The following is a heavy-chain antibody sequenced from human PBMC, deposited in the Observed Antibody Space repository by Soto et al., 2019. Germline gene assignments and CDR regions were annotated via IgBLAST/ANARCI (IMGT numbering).Heavy chain of an antibody. D-gene: IGHD4-4*01. CDR2: ISYDGGHK. J-gene: IGHJ6*02. Sequence: QVQRVESGGGVVHPERSLRLSCSASEFTFSSYAMHWVRQAPGKGLEWVAGISYDGGHKFYGDSVRGRFTISRDSSKTTVFLQMNSLRPEDTAAYYCARVKTDYSNPRGPFFFYGMDVWGQGTTVTVSS. CDR3: ARVKTDYSNPRGPFFFYGMDV. V-gene: IGHV3-30-3*01. CDR1: EFTFSSYA.